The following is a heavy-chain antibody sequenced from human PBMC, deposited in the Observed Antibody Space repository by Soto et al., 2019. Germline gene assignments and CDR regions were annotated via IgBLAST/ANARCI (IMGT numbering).Heavy chain of an antibody. CDR2: ISSSSSTI. CDR1: GFTFSSYS. J-gene: IGHJ4*02. V-gene: IGHV3-48*02. Sequence: GGSLRLSCAASGFTFSSYSMNWVHQAPGKGLEWVSYISSSSSTIYYADSVKGRFTISRDNAKNSLYLQMNSLRDEDTAVYYCARDSLPLATVTPFDYWGQGTLVTVSS. CDR3: ARDSLPLATVTPFDY. D-gene: IGHD4-17*01.